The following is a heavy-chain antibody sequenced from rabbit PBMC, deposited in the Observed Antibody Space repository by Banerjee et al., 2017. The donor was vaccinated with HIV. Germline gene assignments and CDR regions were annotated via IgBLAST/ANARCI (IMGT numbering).Heavy chain of an antibody. Sequence: QEQLKESGGGLVKPGASLTLTCTASGFSFSSGHHMCWVRQAPGKGLEWIAAIYVGGSGDKYYASWAKGRFTISKTSSTTVTLQMTSLTAADTATYFCARGYNYGYPGYMDLWGPGTLVTVS. CDR1: GFSFSSGHH. CDR3: ARGYNYGYPGYMDL. CDR2: IYVGGSGDK. J-gene: IGHJ3*01. V-gene: IGHV1S45*01. D-gene: IGHD7-1*01.